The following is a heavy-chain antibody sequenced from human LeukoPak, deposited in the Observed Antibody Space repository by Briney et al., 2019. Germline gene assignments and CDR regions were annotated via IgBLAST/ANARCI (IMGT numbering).Heavy chain of an antibody. D-gene: IGHD2-8*01. Sequence: GGSLRLSCAASGFTFDDYTMHWVRQAPGKGLEWVSLISWDGGSTYYADSVKGRFTISRDNSKNSLYLQMNSLRTEDTAFYYCAKGLNGVSFSFDYWGRGTLVTVSS. CDR2: ISWDGGST. CDR3: AKGLNGVSFSFDY. V-gene: IGHV3-43*01. J-gene: IGHJ4*02. CDR1: GFTFDDYT.